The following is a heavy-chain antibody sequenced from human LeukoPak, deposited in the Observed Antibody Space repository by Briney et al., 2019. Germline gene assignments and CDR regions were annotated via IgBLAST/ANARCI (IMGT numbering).Heavy chain of an antibody. V-gene: IGHV3-48*03. CDR2: TSSSSGSTI. CDR3: AELGITMIGGV. J-gene: IGHJ6*04. CDR1: GFTFSSYE. D-gene: IGHD3-10*02. Sequence: PGGSLRLSCAASGFTFSSYEMNWVRQAPGKGLEWVSYTSSSSGSTICYADSVKGRFTISRDNAKNSLYLQMNSLRAEDTAVYYCAELGITMIGGVWGKGTTVTISS.